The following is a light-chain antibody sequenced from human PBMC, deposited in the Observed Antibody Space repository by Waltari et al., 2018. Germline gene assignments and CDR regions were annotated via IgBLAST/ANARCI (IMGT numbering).Light chain of an antibody. Sequence: DIQMTQSPSSLSASVGDRVTITCRASQSITNYFSWFQQKPAKAPKTLIYAASSLQSGVPSKFCGSGSGTDFTLTISSLHPDDFATYYCQQYNSYPLTFGRGTKVEI. J-gene: IGKJ4*02. CDR1: QSITNY. CDR3: QQYNSYPLT. V-gene: IGKV1-16*02. CDR2: AAS.